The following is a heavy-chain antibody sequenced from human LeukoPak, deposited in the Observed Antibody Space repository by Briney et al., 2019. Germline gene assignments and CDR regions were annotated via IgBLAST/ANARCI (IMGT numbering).Heavy chain of an antibody. CDR2: IVVGSGNT. Sequence: GASVKVSCKASGFTFTSSAMQWVRQARGQRLEWIGWIVVGSGNTNYAQKFQERVTITRDMSTSTAYMELSSLRSEDTAVYYCAAVDSSPSAYQLDYWGQGTLVTVSS. V-gene: IGHV1-58*02. D-gene: IGHD6-6*01. CDR3: AAVDSSPSAYQLDY. J-gene: IGHJ4*02. CDR1: GFTFTSSA.